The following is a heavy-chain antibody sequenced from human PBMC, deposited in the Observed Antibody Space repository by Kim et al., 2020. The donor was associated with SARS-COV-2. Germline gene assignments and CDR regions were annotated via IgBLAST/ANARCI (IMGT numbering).Heavy chain of an antibody. CDR2: ISYDGSNK. CDR1: GFTFSSYG. D-gene: IGHD3-10*01. J-gene: IGHJ6*02. Sequence: GGSLRLSCAASGFTFSSYGMHWVRQAPGKGLEWVAVISYDGSNKYYADSVKGRFTISRDNSKNTLYLQMNSLRAEDTAVYYCAKDGPQSITMVRGVMDVWGQGTTVTVSS. CDR3: AKDGPQSITMVRGVMDV. V-gene: IGHV3-30*18.